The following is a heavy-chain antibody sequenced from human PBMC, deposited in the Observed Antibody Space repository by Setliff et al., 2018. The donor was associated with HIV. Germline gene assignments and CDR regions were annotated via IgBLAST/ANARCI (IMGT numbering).Heavy chain of an antibody. D-gene: IGHD6-13*01. CDR3: ARAPYSNIMYYFDC. J-gene: IGHJ4*03. Sequence: ASVKVSCKASGYTFTGYYIYWVRQAPGQGLEWMGWINPNSGGTNYAQRFQGRVTMTRDTSISTAYMELSRLRSDDTAVYYCARAPYSNIMYYFDCWGHGTLVTVSS. CDR2: INPNSGGT. CDR1: GYTFTGYY. V-gene: IGHV1-2*02.